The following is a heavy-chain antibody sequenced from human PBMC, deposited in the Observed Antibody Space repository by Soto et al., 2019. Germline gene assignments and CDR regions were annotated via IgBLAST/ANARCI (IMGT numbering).Heavy chain of an antibody. J-gene: IGHJ6*02. D-gene: IGHD3-16*01. CDR3: ARHGVYVWGSGGGSYGMDV. Sequence: PGESLKISCKGSGYSFTSYWIGWVRQMPGKGLEWMGIIYPGDSDTRYSPSFQGQVTISADKSTSTAYLQWSSLKASDTAMYYCARHGVYVWGSGGGSYGMDVWGQGTTVTVSS. CDR2: IYPGDSDT. V-gene: IGHV5-51*01. CDR1: GYSFTSYW.